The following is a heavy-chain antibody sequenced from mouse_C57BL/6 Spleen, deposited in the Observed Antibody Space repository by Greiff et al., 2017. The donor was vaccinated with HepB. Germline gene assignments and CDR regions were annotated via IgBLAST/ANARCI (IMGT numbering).Heavy chain of an antibody. CDR2: INPNNGGT. J-gene: IGHJ4*01. CDR1: GYTFTDYY. CDR3: ATYDYDGLYAMDY. D-gene: IGHD2-4*01. V-gene: IGHV1-26*01. Sequence: EVQLQQSGPELVKPGASVKISCKASGYTFTDYYMNWVKQSHGKSLEWIGDINPNNGGTSYNQKFKGKATLTVDKSSSTAYMELRSLTSEDSAVYYCATYDYDGLYAMDYWGQGTSVTVSS.